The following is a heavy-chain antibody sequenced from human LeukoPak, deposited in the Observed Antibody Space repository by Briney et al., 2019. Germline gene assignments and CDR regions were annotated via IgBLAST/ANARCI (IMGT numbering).Heavy chain of an antibody. CDR1: GYTFTSYY. V-gene: IGHV1-46*01. J-gene: IGHJ6*03. CDR2: INPSGGST. CDR3: ALSGVNIAAAGTFLDYYYYMDV. Sequence: GASVKVSCKASGYTFTSYYMHWVRQAPGQGLEWMGIINPSGGSTSYAQKFQGRVTMTRDMSTSTVYMELSSLRSEDTAVYYCALSGVNIAAAGTFLDYYYYMDVWGKGTTVTVSS. D-gene: IGHD6-13*01.